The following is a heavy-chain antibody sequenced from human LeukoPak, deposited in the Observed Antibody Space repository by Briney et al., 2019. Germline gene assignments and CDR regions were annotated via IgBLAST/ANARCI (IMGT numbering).Heavy chain of an antibody. Sequence: ASVTDSFKASGYTFTGYHMHWVRQAPGQGLEWMGWINPNSGGTNYAQKFQGRVTITRDTSISTAYMAVSKLRADDTAGSNCPLLGEYDFWSGYPFDYWGQGTLVTVSS. J-gene: IGHJ4*02. D-gene: IGHD3-3*01. CDR3: PLLGEYDFWSGYPFDY. CDR1: GYTFTGYH. CDR2: INPNSGGT. V-gene: IGHV1-2*02.